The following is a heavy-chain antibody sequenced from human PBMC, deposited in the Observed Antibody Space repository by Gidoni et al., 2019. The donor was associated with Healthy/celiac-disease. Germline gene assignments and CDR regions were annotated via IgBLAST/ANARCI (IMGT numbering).Heavy chain of an antibody. CDR2: IYPGDSDT. Sequence: EVQLVQSGAEVKKPGESLKISCKGSGYRFTSYWIGWVRQMPGKGLEWWGIIYPGDSDTRYSPSFQGQVTISADKSISTAYLQWSSLKASDTAMYYCARHGRYGDPPYYYYYYYMDVWGKGTTVTVSS. V-gene: IGHV5-51*01. CDR1: GYRFTSYW. J-gene: IGHJ6*03. CDR3: ARHGRYGDPPYYYYYYYMDV. D-gene: IGHD4-17*01.